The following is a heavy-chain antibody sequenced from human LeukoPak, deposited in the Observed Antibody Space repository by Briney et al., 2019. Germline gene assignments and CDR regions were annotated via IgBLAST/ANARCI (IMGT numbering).Heavy chain of an antibody. V-gene: IGHV4-59*01. J-gene: IGHJ5*02. CDR3: ARVSWPGRGSRFDP. Sequence: PSETLSLTCTVSGDSNSSYSWSWIRQPPGKGLEWIGYISSSGSTNYSPSLKSRVTISVDTSKNQFSLKLSSVTAADTAVYYCARVSWPGRGSRFDPWGQGTLVTVSS. D-gene: IGHD3-16*01. CDR2: ISSSGST. CDR1: GDSNSSYS.